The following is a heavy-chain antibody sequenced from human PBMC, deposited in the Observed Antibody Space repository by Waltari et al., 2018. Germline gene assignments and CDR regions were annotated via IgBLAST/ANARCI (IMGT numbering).Heavy chain of an antibody. CDR3: VSGLAYCGGDCYSGFDY. CDR2: IKEDGSEK. D-gene: IGHD2-21*02. CDR1: GFTFCSAW. J-gene: IGHJ4*02. V-gene: IGHV3-7*01. Sequence: EVQLVESGGGLVQPGGSLRLTCAASGFTFCSAWLTWVRQAPGKGLEWVANIKEDGSEKYYVDSVRGRVTISRDNAKNSLHLQMNSLRVEDSGVYYCVSGLAYCGGDCYSGFDYWGQGAQVTVAS.